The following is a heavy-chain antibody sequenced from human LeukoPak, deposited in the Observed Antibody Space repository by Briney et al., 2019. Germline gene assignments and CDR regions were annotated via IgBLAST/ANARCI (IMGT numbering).Heavy chain of an antibody. CDR2: ISAYNGNT. V-gene: IGHV1-18*01. D-gene: IGHD2-2*02. Sequence: ASVKVSCKASGYTFTSYGINWVRQTPGQGLEWMGWISAYNGNTNYAQKLQGRVTMTTDTSTSTAYMELRSLRSDDTAVYYCARGVVVVPAAIGWEFDYWGQGTLVTVSS. CDR1: GYTFTSYG. J-gene: IGHJ4*02. CDR3: ARGVVVVPAAIGWEFDY.